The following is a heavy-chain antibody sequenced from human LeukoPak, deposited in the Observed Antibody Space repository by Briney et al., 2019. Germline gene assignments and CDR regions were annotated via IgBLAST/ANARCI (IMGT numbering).Heavy chain of an antibody. J-gene: IGHJ6*02. CDR2: INPNSGGT. Sequence: VASVKVSCKASGYTFTGYYMHWVRQAPGQGLEWMGWINPNSGGTNYAQKFQSRVTMTRDTSISTAYMELSRLRSDDTAVYYCARDEGQWLGGYYYGMDVWGQGTTVTVSS. CDR1: GYTFTGYY. CDR3: ARDEGQWLGGYYYGMDV. V-gene: IGHV1-2*02. D-gene: IGHD6-19*01.